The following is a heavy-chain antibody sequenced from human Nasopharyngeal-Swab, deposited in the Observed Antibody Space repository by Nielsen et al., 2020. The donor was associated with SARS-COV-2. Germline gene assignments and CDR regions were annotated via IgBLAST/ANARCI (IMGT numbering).Heavy chain of an antibody. CDR3: ARGSSSCYFDY. D-gene: IGHD6-6*01. CDR2: ISGSGGST. J-gene: IGHJ4*02. CDR1: GFTFSSYA. V-gene: IGHV3-23*01. Sequence: GESLKISCAASGFTFSSYAMSWVRQAPGKGLEWVSAISGSGGSTYYADSVKGRFTISRDNSKNTLYLQMNSLRAEDTAVYYCARGSSSCYFDYWGQGTLVTVSS.